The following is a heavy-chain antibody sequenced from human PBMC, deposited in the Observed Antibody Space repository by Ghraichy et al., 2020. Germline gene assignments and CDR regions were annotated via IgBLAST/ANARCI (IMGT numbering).Heavy chain of an antibody. CDR1: GGPFSGYY. CDR3: ARGLGYCSSTYCYNWFDP. Sequence: TLSLTCAVYGGPFSGYYWSWIRQPPGKGLEWIGEINHSGSTNYNPSLKSRLTVSVDTSKNQFSLKLSSVAAADTAIYYCARGLGYCSSTYCYNWFDPWGQGTLVTVSS. CDR2: INHSGST. J-gene: IGHJ5*02. V-gene: IGHV4-34*01. D-gene: IGHD2-2*01.